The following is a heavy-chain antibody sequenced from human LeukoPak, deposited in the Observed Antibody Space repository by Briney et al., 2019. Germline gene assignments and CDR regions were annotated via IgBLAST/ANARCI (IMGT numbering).Heavy chain of an antibody. CDR1: GFTVSTNF. CDR3: ARYCSGGSCYG. D-gene: IGHD2-15*01. Sequence: GSLRLSCAASGFTVSTNFLAWVRQAPEKGLEWVSFIYSGGSTYYADSVKGRFTISRDNSKNTLYLQMNSLRAEDTAVYYCARYCSGGSCYGWGQGTLVTVSS. V-gene: IGHV3-66*01. CDR2: IYSGGST. J-gene: IGHJ4*02.